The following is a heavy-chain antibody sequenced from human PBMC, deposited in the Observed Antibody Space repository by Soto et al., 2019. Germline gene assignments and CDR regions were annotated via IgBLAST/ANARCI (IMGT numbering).Heavy chain of an antibody. CDR2: ISSSSSYT. CDR1: GFTFSDYY. J-gene: IGHJ4*02. Sequence: QVQLVESGGGLVKPGGSLRLSCAASGFTFSDYYMSWIRQAPGKGLEWVSYISSSSSYTNYADSVKGRFTISRDNAKNSLYLQMNSLRAEDTAVYYCAKDTYSSSWYIPPDYWGQGTLVTVSS. CDR3: AKDTYSSSWYIPPDY. V-gene: IGHV3-11*06. D-gene: IGHD6-13*01.